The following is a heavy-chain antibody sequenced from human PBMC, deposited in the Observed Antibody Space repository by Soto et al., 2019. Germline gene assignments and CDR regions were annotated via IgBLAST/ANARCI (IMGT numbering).Heavy chain of an antibody. J-gene: IGHJ4*02. Sequence: ASVKVSCKASGYTFTSYGIIWVRQAPGQGLEWLGWISAYNGNTNYAQKLQGRVTMNTDPSTNTAYMELRSLRSDDTAVYYCARDLRYYANKFEYWGQGNLVTVSS. CDR3: ARDLRYYANKFEY. CDR1: GYTFTSYG. CDR2: ISAYNGNT. V-gene: IGHV1-18*04. D-gene: IGHD2-2*01.